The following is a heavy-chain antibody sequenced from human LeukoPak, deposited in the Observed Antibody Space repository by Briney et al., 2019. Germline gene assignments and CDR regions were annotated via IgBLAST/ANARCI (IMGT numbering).Heavy chain of an antibody. J-gene: IGHJ4*02. CDR2: IKEDGSRK. Sequence: GGSLRLSCAASGFTFSGHWMTWVRQAPGKGLEWVANIKEDGSRKNYADSVKGRFTISRDNAENSLFLQMNSLRAEDTAVYYCAKVWAQLVLSALGGWGQGTLVTVSS. V-gene: IGHV3-7*03. D-gene: IGHD6-6*01. CDR1: GFTFSGHW. CDR3: AKVWAQLVLSALGG.